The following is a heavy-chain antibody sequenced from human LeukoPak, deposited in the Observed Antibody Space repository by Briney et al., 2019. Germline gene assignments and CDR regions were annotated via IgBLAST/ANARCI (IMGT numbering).Heavy chain of an antibody. CDR3: ARDPSTVTTYWFDP. D-gene: IGHD4-17*01. Sequence: SVKVSCKASGFTFTSSAMQWVRQARGQRLEWIGWIVVGSGNTNYAQKFQERVTITRDMSTSTAYMELSRLRSDDTAVYYCARDPSTVTTYWFDPWGQGTLVTVSS. J-gene: IGHJ5*02. V-gene: IGHV1-58*02. CDR2: IVVGSGNT. CDR1: GFTFTSSA.